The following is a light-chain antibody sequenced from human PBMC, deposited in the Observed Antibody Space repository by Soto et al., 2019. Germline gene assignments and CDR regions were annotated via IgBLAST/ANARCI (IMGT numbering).Light chain of an antibody. Sequence: QSALTQPASVSGSPGQSITISCIGTSSNVGGFSYVSWYQQHPGKAPKLMIYDVSNRPSGVSNRFSGSKSGNTASLTISGLQAEDEADYYCSSYTSSTTLGVFGGGTKLTV. V-gene: IGLV2-14*01. CDR3: SSYTSSTTLGV. CDR1: SSNVGGFSY. CDR2: DVS. J-gene: IGLJ3*02.